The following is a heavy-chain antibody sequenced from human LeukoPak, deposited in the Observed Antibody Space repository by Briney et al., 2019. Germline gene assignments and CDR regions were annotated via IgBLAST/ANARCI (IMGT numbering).Heavy chain of an antibody. Sequence: GGSLRLSCAASGFTFSSYWMSWVRQAPGKGLEWVGMINTDGNEKFYVDSMKGRFTISRDNAKNSLHLQLNSLRAEDTAVYYCSRAEVAVPGGVYWGQGTLVTVSS. J-gene: IGHJ4*02. CDR3: SRAEVAVPGGVY. D-gene: IGHD6-19*01. CDR1: GFTFSSYW. CDR2: INTDGNEK. V-gene: IGHV3-7*04.